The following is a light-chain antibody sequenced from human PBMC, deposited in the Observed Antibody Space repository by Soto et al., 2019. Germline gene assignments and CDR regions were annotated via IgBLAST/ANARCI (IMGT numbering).Light chain of an antibody. CDR3: QSYDSSLSGVV. CDR1: SSNTGAGYD. J-gene: IGLJ2*01. V-gene: IGLV1-40*01. CDR2: ANI. Sequence: QSVLTQPPSVSGAPGQRVTISCTGSSSNTGAGYDVHWYQQPPGTAPKLLIYANIHRPSGVPDRFSGSRSGTSASLAITGLQAEDEADYYCQSYDSSLSGVVFGGGTKLTVL.